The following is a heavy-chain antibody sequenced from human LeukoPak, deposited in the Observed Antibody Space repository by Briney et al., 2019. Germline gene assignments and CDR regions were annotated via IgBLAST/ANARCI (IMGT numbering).Heavy chain of an antibody. CDR3: ASMQWLATGFQH. CDR2: IYYSGST. J-gene: IGHJ1*01. V-gene: IGHV4-31*03. Sequence: SQTLSLTCTVSGGSISSGGYYWSWIRQHPGKGLEWIGYIYYSGSTYYNPSLKSRITISVDTSKNQFSLKLSSVTAADTAVYYCASMQWLATGFQHWGQGTLVTVSS. CDR1: GGSISSGGYY. D-gene: IGHD6-19*01.